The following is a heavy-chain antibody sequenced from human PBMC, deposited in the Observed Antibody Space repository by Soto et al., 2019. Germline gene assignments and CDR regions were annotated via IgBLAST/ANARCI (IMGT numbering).Heavy chain of an antibody. J-gene: IGHJ4*02. D-gene: IGHD3-16*01. CDR2: THYSGGT. CDR1: GGPFPNGGYY. CDR3: ARGASQVSSVFDY. Sequence: TLSLTCTVSGGPFPNGGYYWSWIRQEPGKGLEWIGYTHYSGGTSYNPFLRSRVTISTDTSKTQFSLRLRSVTSADTAVYYCARGASQVSSVFDYWGQGRLVTVSS. V-gene: IGHV4-31*03.